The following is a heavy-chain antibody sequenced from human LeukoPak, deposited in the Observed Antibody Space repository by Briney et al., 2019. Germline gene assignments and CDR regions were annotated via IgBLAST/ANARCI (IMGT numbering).Heavy chain of an antibody. D-gene: IGHD5-12*01. J-gene: IGHJ4*02. CDR1: GFTFSSYA. V-gene: IGHV3-23*01. CDR2: ISGSGGST. Sequence: GGSLRLSCAASGFTFSSYAMSWVRQAPGKGLEWVSAISGSGGSTYYADSVKGRFTISRDNSKNTLYLQMNSLRAEDTAVYYCAKDRRGGIVATYFDYWGQGTLVTVSS. CDR3: AKDRRGGIVATYFDY.